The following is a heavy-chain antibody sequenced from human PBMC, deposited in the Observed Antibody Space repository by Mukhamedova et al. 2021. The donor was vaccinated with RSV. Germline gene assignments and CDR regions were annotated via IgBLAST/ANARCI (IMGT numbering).Heavy chain of an antibody. V-gene: IGHV1-18*01. J-gene: IGHJ4*01. Sequence: GESPGQGLEWMGWINVYNGNTNYAQILQGRVTMTTDTSTSTAYMELRSLRSDDTAGYYCVRDYYESSGYYAEFDYWG. CDR3: VRDYYESSGYYAEFDY. D-gene: IGHD3-22*01. CDR2: INVYNGNT.